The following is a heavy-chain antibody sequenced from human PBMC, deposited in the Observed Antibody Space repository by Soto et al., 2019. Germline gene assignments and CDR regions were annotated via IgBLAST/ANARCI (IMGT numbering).Heavy chain of an antibody. D-gene: IGHD4-4*01. V-gene: IGHV4-31*03. Sequence: SETLSLTCTVSGGSISSGGYYWSWIRQHPGKGLEWIGYIYYSGSTYYNPSLKSRVTISVDTSKNQFSLKLSSVTAADTAVYYCARERKGNPYDYWGQGTLVTVSS. CDR2: IYYSGST. CDR3: ARERKGNPYDY. J-gene: IGHJ4*02. CDR1: GGSISSGGYY.